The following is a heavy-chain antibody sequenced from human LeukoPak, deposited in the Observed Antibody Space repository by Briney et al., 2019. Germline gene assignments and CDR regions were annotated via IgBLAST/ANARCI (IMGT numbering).Heavy chain of an antibody. V-gene: IGHV3-7*01. J-gene: IGHJ3*02. CDR1: GFTFSSYA. Sequence: GGSLRLSCAASGFTFSSYAMHWVRQAPGKGLEWVANIKQDGSEKYYVDSVKGRFTISRDNAKNSLYLQMNSLRAEDTAVYYCASPYGSGSYDDAFDIWGQGTMVTVSS. CDR2: IKQDGSEK. CDR3: ASPYGSGSYDDAFDI. D-gene: IGHD3-10*01.